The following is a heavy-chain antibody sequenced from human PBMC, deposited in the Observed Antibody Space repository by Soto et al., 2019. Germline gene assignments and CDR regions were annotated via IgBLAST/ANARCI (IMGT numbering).Heavy chain of an antibody. V-gene: IGHV1-3*01. J-gene: IGHJ4*01. D-gene: IGHD6-19*01. CDR2: INAGNGNT. CDR1: GFTFSKYA. Sequence: VKVSCKASGFTFSKYAMHWVRQAPGQRLEWMGWINAGNGNTRYLEKLQGRVTIIRDTSASTVYMELSSLRSEDTAVYYCARDYADIAVAGIPLLAHWGQGTLVTVSS. CDR3: ARDYADIAVAGIPLLAH.